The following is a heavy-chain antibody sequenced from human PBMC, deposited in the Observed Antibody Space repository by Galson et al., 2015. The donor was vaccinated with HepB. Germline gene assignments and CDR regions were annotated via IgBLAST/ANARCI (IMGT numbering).Heavy chain of an antibody. CDR2: TYYRSKWYN. Sequence: CAISGDSVSSNSAAWNWIRQSPSRGLEWLGRTYYRSKWYNDYAVSVKSRITINPDTSKNQFSLQLNSVTPEDTAVYYCARDLPVPTVSLSRGYYYYYGMDVWGQGTTVTVSS. CDR1: GDSVSSNSAA. D-gene: IGHD4-17*01. V-gene: IGHV6-1*01. J-gene: IGHJ6*02. CDR3: ARDLPVPTVSLSRGYYYYYGMDV.